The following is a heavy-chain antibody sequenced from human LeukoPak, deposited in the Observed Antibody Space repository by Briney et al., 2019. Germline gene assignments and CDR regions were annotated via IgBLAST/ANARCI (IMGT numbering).Heavy chain of an antibody. CDR1: GFTFDDYG. CDR2: INWNGGST. CDR3: AKANQRGTYFASGSIRSAVDY. Sequence: GGSLRLSCAASGFTFDDYGMSWVRQAPGKGLEWVSGINWNGGSTGYADSVKGRFTISRDNAKNSLYLQMNSLRAEDTAVYYCAKANQRGTYFASGSIRSAVDYWGQGTLVTVSS. J-gene: IGHJ4*02. D-gene: IGHD3-10*01. V-gene: IGHV3-20*04.